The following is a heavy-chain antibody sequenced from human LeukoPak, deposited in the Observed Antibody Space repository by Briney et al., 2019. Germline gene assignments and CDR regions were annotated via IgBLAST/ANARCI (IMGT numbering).Heavy chain of an antibody. V-gene: IGHV4-59*01. CDR1: GDSISSNY. CDR3: ARGRYTSLFDY. CDR2: ISYSGST. Sequence: TXSLTCTVSGDSISSNYWSWIRQPXGKGLEWIGYISYSGSTNYNPSLKSRVTISLDTSKNQFSLKLSSVTAADTAVYYCARGRYTSLFDYWGQGTLVTVSS. D-gene: IGHD6-19*01. J-gene: IGHJ4*02.